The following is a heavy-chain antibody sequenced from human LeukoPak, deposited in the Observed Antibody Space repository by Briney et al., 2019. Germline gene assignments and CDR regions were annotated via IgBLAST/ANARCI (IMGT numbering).Heavy chain of an antibody. V-gene: IGHV5-51*01. D-gene: IGHD6-19*01. CDR1: GYSFTSYW. Sequence: GESLKISCKGSGYSFTSYWIGGVRQVPGKGLEWRGIIYPGDSDTRYSTSFQGQVTISADKSISTAYLQWSSLKASDTAMYYCARQGIAVAGTPYYWGQGTLVTVSS. CDR2: IYPGDSDT. J-gene: IGHJ4*02. CDR3: ARQGIAVAGTPYY.